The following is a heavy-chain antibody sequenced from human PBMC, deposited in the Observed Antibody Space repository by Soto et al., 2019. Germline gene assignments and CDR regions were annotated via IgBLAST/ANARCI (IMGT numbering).Heavy chain of an antibody. CDR2: ISYDGSNK. CDR1: GFTFNSYA. J-gene: IGHJ6*04. CDR3: ARVKPYWGSGCPACYYYYGMDV. V-gene: IGHV3-30-3*01. D-gene: IGHD6-19*01. Sequence: PWGSLRLSCAASGFTFNSYAMHWVRQAPGKGLEWVAVISYDGSNKYYADSVKGRFTISRDNSKNTLYLQMNSLRAEDTAVYYCARVKPYWGSGCPACYYYYGMDVWGKGTTVTVSS.